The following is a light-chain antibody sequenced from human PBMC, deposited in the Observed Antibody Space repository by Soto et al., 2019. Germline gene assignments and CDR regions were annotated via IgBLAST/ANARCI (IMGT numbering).Light chain of an antibody. CDR1: KSISSY. Sequence: DIQMTQSPSSLSASLGDRGTITCRASKSISSYVNWYQQKPGTAPKLLIYKASTLKRVVPSMARRSGTVPEFTLTISSLKPDDFETYYCQHYKRYSEAFGQGTKVDIK. J-gene: IGKJ1*01. CDR2: KAS. V-gene: IGKV1-5*03. CDR3: QHYKRYSEA.